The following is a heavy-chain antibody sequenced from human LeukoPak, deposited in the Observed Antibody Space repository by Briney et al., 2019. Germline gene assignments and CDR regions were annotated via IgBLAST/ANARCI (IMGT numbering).Heavy chain of an antibody. CDR2: IGTYNGNT. CDR3: ARDRWIVGATTFDY. J-gene: IGHJ4*02. CDR1: GSTFTNYG. V-gene: IGHV1-18*01. D-gene: IGHD1-26*01. Sequence: GASVKVSCKASGSTFTNYGIDRVRQAPGQGLEWMGWIGTYNGNTHYAQKLQGRVTMTTDTSTSTAYMELRSLRSDDTAVYYCARDRWIVGATTFDYGGQGTLVTVSS.